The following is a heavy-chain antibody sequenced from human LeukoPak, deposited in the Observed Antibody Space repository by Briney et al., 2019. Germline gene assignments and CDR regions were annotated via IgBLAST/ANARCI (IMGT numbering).Heavy chain of an antibody. CDR1: GFTFSSYS. V-gene: IGHV3-48*01. J-gene: IGHJ3*02. D-gene: IGHD3-22*01. CDR3: ARDVNPYDSSGYFAFDI. Sequence: GGSLRLSCAASGFTFSSYSMNWVRQAPGKGLEWVSYISSSSSTIYYADSVKGRFTISRDNAKNSLYLQMNSPRAEDTAVYYCARDVNPYDSSGYFAFDIWGQGTMVTVSS. CDR2: ISSSSSTI.